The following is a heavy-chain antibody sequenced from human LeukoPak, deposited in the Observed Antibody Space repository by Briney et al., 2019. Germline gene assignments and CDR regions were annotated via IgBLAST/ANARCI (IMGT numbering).Heavy chain of an antibody. D-gene: IGHD3-10*01. J-gene: IGHJ4*02. V-gene: IGHV3-74*01. Sequence: GGTLRLSCAASGFTFSNYWMHWVRQDPGKGLVWVSYINPDGSNTNYADSVKGRFTISRDNAKNALYLQMNSLRAEDTAVYYCAKDLHYGSADYWGQGTLVTVSS. CDR3: AKDLHYGSADY. CDR2: INPDGSNT. CDR1: GFTFSNYW.